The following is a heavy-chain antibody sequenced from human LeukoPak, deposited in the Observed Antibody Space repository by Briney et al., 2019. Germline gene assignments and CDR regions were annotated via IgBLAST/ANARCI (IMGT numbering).Heavy chain of an antibody. V-gene: IGHV5-51*01. CDR3: ARQPRKYGPSDY. D-gene: IGHD2-2*01. J-gene: IGHJ4*02. Sequence: GESPKISCKASGYTFSRYWIEWVRQMPGKGLEWMGNIYPGDSNTRYSPSFQGQVTISVDRSITTAYLERSSLTASDAAMYFCARQPRKYGPSDYWGQGTLVSVSS. CDR2: IYPGDSNT. CDR1: GYTFSRYW.